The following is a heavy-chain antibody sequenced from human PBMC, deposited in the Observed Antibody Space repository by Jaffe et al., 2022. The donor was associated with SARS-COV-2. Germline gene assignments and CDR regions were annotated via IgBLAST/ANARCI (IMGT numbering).Heavy chain of an antibody. J-gene: IGHJ4*02. CDR1: GFTFSHYG. CDR2: IRYDGSEV. Sequence: QVQLVESGGGVVQPGRSLRLSCAASGFTFSHYGMHWVRQAPGKGLEWVAVIRYDGSEVNYADSVKGRFTISRDNSRNTVHLQMNTLRPEDTAVYYCARVQGHTLCLDYWGQGTLVTVSS. V-gene: IGHV3-33*01. D-gene: IGHD2-2*01. CDR3: ARVQGHTLCLDY.